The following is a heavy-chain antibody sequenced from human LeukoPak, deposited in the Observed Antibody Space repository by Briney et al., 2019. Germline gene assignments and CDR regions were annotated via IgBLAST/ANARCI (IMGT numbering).Heavy chain of an antibody. V-gene: IGHV4-38-2*02. CDR2: IYHSGST. J-gene: IGHJ6*03. CDR1: GYSISSGYY. Sequence: SETLSLTCTVSGYSISSGYYWGWIRQPPGKGLEWIGSIYHSGSTYYNPSLKSRVTISVDTSKNQFSLKLSSVTAADTAVYYCAREEAYYYYYYMDVWGKGTTVTISS. CDR3: AREEAYYYYYYMDV.